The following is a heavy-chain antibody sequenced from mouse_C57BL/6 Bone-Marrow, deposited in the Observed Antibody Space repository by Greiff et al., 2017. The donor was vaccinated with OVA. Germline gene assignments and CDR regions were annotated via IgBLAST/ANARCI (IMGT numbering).Heavy chain of an antibody. D-gene: IGHD2-2*01. CDR3: TTGGYDDYFDY. CDR2: IDPEDGDT. V-gene: IGHV14-1*01. CDR1: GFNIKDYY. J-gene: IGHJ2*01. Sequence: EVQLQQSGAELVRPGASVKLSCTASGFNIKDYYMHWVKQRPEQGLEWIGRIDPEDGDTDYAPKFQGKATLTADTSSNTAYLQLSSLTSEDTAVYYCTTGGYDDYFDYWGQGTTLTVSS.